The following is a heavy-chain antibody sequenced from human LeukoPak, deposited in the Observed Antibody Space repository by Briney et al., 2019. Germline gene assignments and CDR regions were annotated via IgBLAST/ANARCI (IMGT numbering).Heavy chain of an antibody. CDR3: ARGSDDYFDY. CDR2: INHSGST. CDR1: GGSFSGYY. J-gene: IGHJ4*02. V-gene: IGHV4-34*01. Sequence: PSETLSLTCAVYGGSFSGYYWSWIRQPPGKGLEWIGEINHSGSTNYNPSLKSRVTISVDKSKNQFSLKLSSVTAADTAVYYCARGSDDYFDYWGQGTLVTVSS.